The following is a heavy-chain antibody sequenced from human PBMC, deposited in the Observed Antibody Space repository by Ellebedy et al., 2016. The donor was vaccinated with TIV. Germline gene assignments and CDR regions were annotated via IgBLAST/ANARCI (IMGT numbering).Heavy chain of an antibody. CDR1: GGSFSGYY. CDR2: VNYSGST. CDR3: ARGSRLTGTRCSDY. Sequence: SETLSLXXAVYGGSFSGYYWSWVRQPPGKGLEWIGEVNYSGSTNYNPSLKSRVTISADTSKNQFSLKLNSVTAADTAVYYCARGSRLTGTRCSDYWGQGTLVTVSS. J-gene: IGHJ4*02. V-gene: IGHV4-34*01. D-gene: IGHD1-20*01.